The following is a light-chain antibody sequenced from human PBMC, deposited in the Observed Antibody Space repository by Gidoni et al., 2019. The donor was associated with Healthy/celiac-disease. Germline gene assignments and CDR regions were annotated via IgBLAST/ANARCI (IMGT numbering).Light chain of an antibody. V-gene: IGKV1-39*01. J-gene: IGKJ1*01. Sequence: DIQMPQSPSSLSASVGDRVTITCRASQSISSYLNWYQQKPGKAPKLLIYAASSLQSGVPSRFSGSGSGTDFTLNISSLKPEDFATYYCQQSYSTPRTFGQGTKVEIK. CDR3: QQSYSTPRT. CDR2: AAS. CDR1: QSISSY.